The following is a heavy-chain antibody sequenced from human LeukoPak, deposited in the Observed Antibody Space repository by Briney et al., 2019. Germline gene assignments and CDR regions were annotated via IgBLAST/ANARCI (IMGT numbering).Heavy chain of an antibody. CDR3: AKEGRSLQTY. Sequence: GGSLRLSCAASGFMFSSNWMSWVRLAPGKGLEWVANIKEDGTETYYVDSVKGRFTISRDNAKNTLYLQMNSLRVEDTAVYYCAKEGRSLQTYWGQGTLVTVSS. D-gene: IGHD5-24*01. CDR1: GFMFSSNW. J-gene: IGHJ4*02. CDR2: IKEDGTET. V-gene: IGHV3-7*03.